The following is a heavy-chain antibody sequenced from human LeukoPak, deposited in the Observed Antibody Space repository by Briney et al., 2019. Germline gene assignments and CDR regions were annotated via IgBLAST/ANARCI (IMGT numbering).Heavy chain of an antibody. V-gene: IGHV3-30-3*01. D-gene: IGHD2-2*01. CDR3: ARDGVGTEPAANYYYGMDV. CDR1: GFTFSSYA. J-gene: IGHJ6*02. CDR2: ISYDGSNK. Sequence: GGSLRLSCAASGFTFSSYATHWVRQAPGKGLEWVAVISYDGSNKYYADSVKGRFTISRDNSKNTLYLQMNSLRAEDTAVYYCARDGVGTEPAANYYYGMDVWGQGTTVTVSS.